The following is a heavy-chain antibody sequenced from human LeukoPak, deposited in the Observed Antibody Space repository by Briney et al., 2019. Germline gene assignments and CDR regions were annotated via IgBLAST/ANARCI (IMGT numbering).Heavy chain of an antibody. J-gene: IGHJ4*02. CDR2: MDRHSDI. Sequence: GGSLRLSCAASGFTFSDYYMSWIRQPPGKGLEWVSCMDRHSDIYYADSVKRRFTISRDNARNSVYLQMNSLTVEDSGVYYCVGDPTTNRYQYFQYWGQGALVTVSS. V-gene: IGHV3-69-1*01. CDR1: GFTFSDYY. D-gene: IGHD1-14*01. CDR3: VGDPTTNRYQYFQY.